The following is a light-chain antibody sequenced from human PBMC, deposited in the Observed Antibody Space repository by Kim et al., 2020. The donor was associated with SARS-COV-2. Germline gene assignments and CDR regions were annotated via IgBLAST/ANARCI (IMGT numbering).Light chain of an antibody. Sequence: EIVLTQSPGTLSLSPGERATLSCRASQSVSSSYLAWYKQKPGQAPRLLIYGASSRATGIPDRFSGSGSGTDFTLTISRLDPEDFAVYYCQQYGNSPTFGQGTKLEI. J-gene: IGKJ2*01. CDR2: GAS. CDR1: QSVSSSY. V-gene: IGKV3-20*01. CDR3: QQYGNSPT.